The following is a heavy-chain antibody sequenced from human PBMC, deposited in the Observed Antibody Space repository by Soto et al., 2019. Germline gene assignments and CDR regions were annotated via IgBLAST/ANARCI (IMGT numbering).Heavy chain of an antibody. D-gene: IGHD2-8*01. CDR3: VRGTNDWHGVDV. CDR2: INPDGSST. V-gene: IGHV3-74*01. Sequence: DVQLVESGGGLVQPGGSLRLSCVASGFSLRSYGMHWVRQAPGKGLEFLSRINPDGSSTDHADSVKGRFTISRDNAENTLSLKMDNRRVEDTALYYCVRGTNDWHGVDVWGKGATVTVSS. CDR1: GFSLRSYG. J-gene: IGHJ6*04.